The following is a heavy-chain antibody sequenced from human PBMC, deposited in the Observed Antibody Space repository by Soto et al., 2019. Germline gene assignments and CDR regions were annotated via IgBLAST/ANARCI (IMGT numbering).Heavy chain of an antibody. CDR1: GFTFNIYA. J-gene: IGHJ3*01. Sequence: GGSLRLSCAASGFTFNIYALHWVRQAPGKGLEWVAVISFDGTKKYYSDSVKGRFTISRDNLKNTLYLQMNNLRVEDAALYFCARDSGHLSNYVSDALDFWGRGTMVTVSS. D-gene: IGHD3-16*01. CDR2: ISFDGTKK. CDR3: ARDSGHLSNYVSDALDF. V-gene: IGHV3-30-3*01.